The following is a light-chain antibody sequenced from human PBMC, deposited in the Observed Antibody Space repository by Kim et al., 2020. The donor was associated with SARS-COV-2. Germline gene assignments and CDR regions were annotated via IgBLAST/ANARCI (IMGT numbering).Light chain of an antibody. Sequence: PGERATPSCRASQSVSIYLAWFQHKPGQPPRLLIYDASHRATGVPARFSGSGSGTDFTLIISRLEPEDFAVYYCQQRSSWPRTFGQGTKVDIK. J-gene: IGKJ1*01. CDR1: QSVSIY. CDR2: DAS. V-gene: IGKV3-11*01. CDR3: QQRSSWPRT.